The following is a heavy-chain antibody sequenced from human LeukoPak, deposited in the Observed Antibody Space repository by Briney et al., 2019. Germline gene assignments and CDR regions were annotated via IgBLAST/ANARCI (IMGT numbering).Heavy chain of an antibody. CDR1: GFTFTSYS. CDR3: ARKAQYNGHYPLDY. CDR2: TSDRGDYT. D-gene: IGHD1-7*01. J-gene: IGHJ4*02. Sequence: GGSLRLSCAASGFTFTSYSTSWVRQAPGKGLEWVSGTSDRGDYTYYADSVKGRFTISRDSSKNTLFLQMNSLRAEDTALYFCARKAQYNGHYPLDYWGQGTLVTVSS. V-gene: IGHV3-23*01.